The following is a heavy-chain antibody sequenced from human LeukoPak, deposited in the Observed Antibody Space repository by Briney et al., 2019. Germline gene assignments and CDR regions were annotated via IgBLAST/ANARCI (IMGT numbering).Heavy chain of an antibody. Sequence: GGSLRLSCAASGFTFSDYYMSWIRQAPGKGLEWVPYISSSGSTIYYADSVKGRFTISRDNAKNSLYLQMNSLRAEDTAVYYCARHPGIAAAAPNNWFDPWGQGTLVTVSS. CDR2: ISSSGSTI. V-gene: IGHV3-11*04. CDR1: GFTFSDYY. D-gene: IGHD6-13*01. CDR3: ARHPGIAAAAPNNWFDP. J-gene: IGHJ5*02.